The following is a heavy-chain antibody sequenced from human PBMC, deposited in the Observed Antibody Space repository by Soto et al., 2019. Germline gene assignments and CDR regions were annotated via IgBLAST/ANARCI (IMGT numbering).Heavy chain of an antibody. V-gene: IGHV4-31*03. J-gene: IGHJ6*02. CDR2: IYYSGST. CDR1: GGSISSGGYY. CDR3: ARDPPNKYSYYGMDV. Sequence: PSETLSLTCTVSGGSISSGGYYWSWIRQHPGKGLEWIGYIYYSGSTYYNPSLKSRVTISVDTSKNQFSLKLSSVTAADTAVYYCARDPPNKYSYYGMDVWGQGTTVTVSS.